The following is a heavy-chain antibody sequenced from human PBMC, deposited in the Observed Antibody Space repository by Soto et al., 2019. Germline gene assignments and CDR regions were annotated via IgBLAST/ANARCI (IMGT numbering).Heavy chain of an antibody. Sequence: DTLSLTCAVYGGSFRGYYWSWIRKPPGKGLEWIGEINHSGSTNYSPSLKSRVTISVDTSKNQFSLKLSSVTAADTAVYYCARDLYVWGSYRYRWYFDYWGQGTLVTVSS. D-gene: IGHD3-16*02. CDR3: ARDLYVWGSYRYRWYFDY. CDR2: INHSGST. J-gene: IGHJ4*02. V-gene: IGHV4-34*01. CDR1: GGSFRGYY.